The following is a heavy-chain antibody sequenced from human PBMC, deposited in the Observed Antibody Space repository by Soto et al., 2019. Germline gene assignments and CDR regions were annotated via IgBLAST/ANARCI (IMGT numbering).Heavy chain of an antibody. J-gene: IGHJ4*02. Sequence: GGSLRLSCAAPGFTLNTYVMQWVRQAPDKGLEWVALISYDGSNQYYADSVKGRFTISRDNSKNTLFLQMNSLRADDTAVYYCAKDQASGQGSFDSWGQGTLVTVSS. V-gene: IGHV3-30*18. CDR1: GFTLNTYV. CDR3: AKDQASGQGSFDS. CDR2: ISYDGSNQ.